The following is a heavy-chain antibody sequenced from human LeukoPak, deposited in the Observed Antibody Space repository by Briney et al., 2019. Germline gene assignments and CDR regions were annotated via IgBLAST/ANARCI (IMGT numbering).Heavy chain of an antibody. CDR3: ARDQYLYSSGWFGY. V-gene: IGHV4-4*07. CDR2: IYTSGST. Sequence: SETLSLTCTVSGGSISSYYWSWVRQPAGKGLEWIGRIYTSGSTNYNPSLKSRVTMSVDTSKNQFSLKLSSVTAADTAVYYCARDQYLYSSGWFGYWGQGTLVTVSS. D-gene: IGHD6-19*01. CDR1: GGSISSYY. J-gene: IGHJ4*02.